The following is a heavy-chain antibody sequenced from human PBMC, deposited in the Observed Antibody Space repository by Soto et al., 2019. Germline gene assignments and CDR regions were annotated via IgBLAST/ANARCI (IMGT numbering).Heavy chain of an antibody. Sequence: EVPLLESGGGSVQPGGSLRRSCAASGFTFSSDGMTWFRQAPGKGLEWGSGIRGRGGKAYYSDSVKGLFTISRDNSKNTLFLARNSRRAEETAVYYCARGYCGGDCYRWPDCIYGMDVWCQGTTVTV. J-gene: IGHJ6*02. CDR2: IRGRGGKA. D-gene: IGHD2-21*02. CDR3: ARGYCGGDCYRWPDCIYGMDV. CDR1: GFTFSSDG. V-gene: IGHV3-23*01.